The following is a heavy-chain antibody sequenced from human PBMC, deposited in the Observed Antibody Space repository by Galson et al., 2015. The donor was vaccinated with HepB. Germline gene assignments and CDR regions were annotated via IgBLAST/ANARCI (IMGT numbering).Heavy chain of an antibody. V-gene: IGHV1-2*02. D-gene: IGHD3-22*01. CDR3: ATSRYYDSSGYPY. J-gene: IGHJ4*02. CDR2: INPNSGVT. CDR1: GYTFTSYY. Sequence: SVKVSCKASGYTFTSYYMHWVRQAPGQGLEWMGWINPNSGVTNYAQKFQGRVTMTRDTSITTAYMELSRLRSDDTAVYYCATSRYYDSSGYPYWGQGTLVTVSS.